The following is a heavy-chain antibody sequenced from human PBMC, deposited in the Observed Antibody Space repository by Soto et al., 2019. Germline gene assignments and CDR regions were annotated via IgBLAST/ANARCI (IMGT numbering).Heavy chain of an antibody. D-gene: IGHD3-10*01. Sequence: SETLSLTCTVSGGSISGYYWSWIRQPPGKGLEWIGYIYYSGSTNYNPSLKSRVTISLDTSKNQFSLKLSSVTAADTAVYYCARDGSGYYGSGSHLLSGRNYMDVWGKGTTVTVSS. CDR1: GGSISGYY. CDR3: ARDGSGYYGSGSHLLSGRNYMDV. J-gene: IGHJ6*03. V-gene: IGHV4-59*12. CDR2: IYYSGST.